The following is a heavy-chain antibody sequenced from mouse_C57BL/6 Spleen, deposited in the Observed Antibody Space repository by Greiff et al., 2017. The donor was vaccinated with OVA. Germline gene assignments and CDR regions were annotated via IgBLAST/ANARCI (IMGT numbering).Heavy chain of an antibody. D-gene: IGHD1-1*01. Sequence: VQLQQSGPELVKPGASVKISCKASGYSFTDYNMNWVKQSNGKSLEWIGVINPNYGTTSYNQKFKGKATLTVDQSSSTAYMQLNSLTAEDSAVYYCAREAILRSLYAMDYWGQGTSVTVSS. CDR1: GYSFTDYN. CDR2: INPNYGTT. V-gene: IGHV1-39*01. J-gene: IGHJ4*01. CDR3: AREAILRSLYAMDY.